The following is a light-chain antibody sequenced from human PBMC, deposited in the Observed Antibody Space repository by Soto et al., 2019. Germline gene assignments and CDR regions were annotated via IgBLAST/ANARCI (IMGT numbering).Light chain of an antibody. CDR3: SSYTRSTTLVV. CDR1: SSDVGAYNY. V-gene: IGLV2-14*01. Sequence: HSALTQPASVSGSPGQSITISCTGTSSDVGAYNYVSWYQQHPGKAPKLMIYDVTNRPSGVSSRFSGSKSGNTASLTISGLQAEDEADYYCSSYTRSTTLVVFGGGTKLTVL. J-gene: IGLJ2*01. CDR2: DVT.